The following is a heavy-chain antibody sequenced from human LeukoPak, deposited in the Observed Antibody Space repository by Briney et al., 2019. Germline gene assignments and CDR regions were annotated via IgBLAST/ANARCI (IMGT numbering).Heavy chain of an antibody. V-gene: IGHV3-21*05. CDR2: ISTSGDYT. CDR1: GFTFSTYT. Sequence: PGGSLRLSCVASGFTFSTYTMNWIRQAPGKGLDWVSYISTSGDYTDYADSVKGRFTISRDNAKNSLYLQMNSLRAEDTGIYYCTRGHFGLDVWGQGTTVTVSS. CDR3: TRGHFGLDV. J-gene: IGHJ6*02.